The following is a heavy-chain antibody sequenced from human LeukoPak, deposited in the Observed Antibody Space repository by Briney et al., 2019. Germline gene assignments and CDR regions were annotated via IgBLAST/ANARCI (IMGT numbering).Heavy chain of an antibody. D-gene: IGHD2-21*02. CDR1: GFTFNRCW. CDR3: TGWGDTTAEYFQR. Sequence: GGSLRLSCVVSGFTFNRCWMNWVRQAPGKGLEWVAHINPDGRDTYYVDSVKGRFTISRDNAENSMYLQMNSLRVEDTAVYYCTGWGDTTAEYFQRWGQGTLVTVSS. J-gene: IGHJ1*01. CDR2: INPDGRDT. V-gene: IGHV3-7*01.